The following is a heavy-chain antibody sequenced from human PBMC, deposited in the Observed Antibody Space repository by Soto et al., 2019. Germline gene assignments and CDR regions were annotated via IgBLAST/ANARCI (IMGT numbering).Heavy chain of an antibody. Sequence: PGESLKISCAASGFTFSTYAMSWIRHAPGKGLEWVSSISDHDGSTHYADSVKGRFTISRDNAKNSLYLQMNSLRAEDTAVYYCARATYGYDSRAPDYWGQGTLVTVSS. CDR1: GFTFSTYA. D-gene: IGHD3-22*01. V-gene: IGHV3-23*01. CDR3: ARATYGYDSRAPDY. J-gene: IGHJ4*02. CDR2: ISDHDGST.